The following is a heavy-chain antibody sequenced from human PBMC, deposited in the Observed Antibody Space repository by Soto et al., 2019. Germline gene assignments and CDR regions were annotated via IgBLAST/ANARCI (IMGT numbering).Heavy chain of an antibody. D-gene: IGHD3-3*01. J-gene: IGHJ6*02. Sequence: SVKVSCKASGGTFSSYAISWVRQAPGQGLEWMGGIIPIFGTENYAQKFQGRVTITADESTSTAYMELSSLRSEDTAVYYCRGGYDFWSGPSYYYGMDVWGQGTTVTVSS. V-gene: IGHV1-69*13. CDR2: IIPIFGTE. CDR1: GGTFSSYA. CDR3: RGGYDFWSGPSYYYGMDV.